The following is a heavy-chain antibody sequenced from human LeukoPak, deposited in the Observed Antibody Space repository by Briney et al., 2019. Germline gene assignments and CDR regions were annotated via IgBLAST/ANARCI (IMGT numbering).Heavy chain of an antibody. CDR3: ARDRRDGNDAFDI. D-gene: IGHD5-24*01. Sequence: GGSLRLSCAASGFTFSSYAMSWVRQAPGKGLVWVSRINSDGSSTSYADSVKGRFTISRDNAKNTLYLQMNSLRAEDTAVYYCARDRRDGNDAFDIWGQGTMVTVSS. CDR2: INSDGSST. J-gene: IGHJ3*02. CDR1: GFTFSSYA. V-gene: IGHV3-74*01.